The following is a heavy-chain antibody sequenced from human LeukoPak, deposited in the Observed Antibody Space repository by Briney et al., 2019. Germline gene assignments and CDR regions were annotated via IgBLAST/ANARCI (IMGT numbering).Heavy chain of an antibody. J-gene: IGHJ3*02. CDR2: ISSSSSYI. D-gene: IGHD6-19*01. CDR3: ARATSSSGYAFDI. CDR1: GFTFSSYS. Sequence: GGSLRLSCAASGFTFSSYSMNWVRQAPGKGLEGVSSISSSSSYIYYADSVKGRFTISRDNAKNSLYLQMNSLRAEDTAVYYCARATSSSGYAFDIWGQGTMVTVSS. V-gene: IGHV3-21*01.